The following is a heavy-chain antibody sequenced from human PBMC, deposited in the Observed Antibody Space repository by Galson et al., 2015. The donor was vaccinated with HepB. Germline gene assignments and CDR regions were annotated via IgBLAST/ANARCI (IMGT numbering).Heavy chain of an antibody. J-gene: IGHJ6*02. V-gene: IGHV2-70*01. D-gene: IGHD3-10*01. CDR3: ARITRSNYYYYGMDV. CDR2: IDWDDDK. CDR1: GFSLSTSGMC. Sequence: PALVKPTQTLTLTCTFSGFSLSTSGMCVSWIRQPPGKALEWLALIDWDDDKYYSTSLKTRLTISKDTSKNQVVLTMTNMDPVDTATYYCARITRSNYYYYGMDVWGQGTTVTVSS.